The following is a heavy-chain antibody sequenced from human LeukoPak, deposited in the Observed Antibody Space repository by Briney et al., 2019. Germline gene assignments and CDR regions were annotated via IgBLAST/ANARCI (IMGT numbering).Heavy chain of an antibody. V-gene: IGHV3-7*01. Sequence: AGGSLRLSCAASGFTFSSYWMSWVRQAPGKGLEWVATIQQDGSQQYVDSVKGRFTISRDNAKNSLYLQMNSLRAEDTAVYYCARESGSVTSEVDFDYWGQGTLVTVSS. J-gene: IGHJ4*02. CDR3: ARESGSVTSEVDFDY. CDR2: IQQDGSQQ. D-gene: IGHD4-17*01. CDR1: GFTFSSYW.